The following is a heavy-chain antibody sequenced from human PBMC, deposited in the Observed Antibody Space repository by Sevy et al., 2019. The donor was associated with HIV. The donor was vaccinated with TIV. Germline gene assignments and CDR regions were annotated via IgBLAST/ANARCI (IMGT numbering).Heavy chain of an antibody. CDR1: GNTFTVYY. Sequence: ASVKVSCKASGNTFTVYYMYWVRQAPGQGLEWMGWINPNSGGTNYAQKFQGRVTMTSDTSINTAYMELSMLRSDDTAVYYCARVGTIFSLLGYFDYWGQGTLVTVSS. CDR2: INPNSGGT. CDR3: ARVGTIFSLLGYFDY. V-gene: IGHV1-2*02. J-gene: IGHJ4*02. D-gene: IGHD3-3*01.